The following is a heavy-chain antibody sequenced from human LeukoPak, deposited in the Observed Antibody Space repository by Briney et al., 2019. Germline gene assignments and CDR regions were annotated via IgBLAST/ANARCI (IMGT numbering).Heavy chain of an antibody. V-gene: IGHV4-31*03. D-gene: IGHD1-26*01. Sequence: SETLSLTCTVSGGSISSGVSYWTWIRQYPGTGLEWIGYIYYSGTTYYNPSLRSRVTISLDTSKNQFSLKLSSVTAADTAVYYCARGQWELLRPRSGWFDPWGQGTLVTVSS. CDR2: IYYSGTT. J-gene: IGHJ5*02. CDR1: GGSISSGVSY. CDR3: ARGQWELLRPRSGWFDP.